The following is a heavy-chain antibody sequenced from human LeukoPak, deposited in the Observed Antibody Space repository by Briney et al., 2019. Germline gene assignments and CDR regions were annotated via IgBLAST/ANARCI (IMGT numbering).Heavy chain of an antibody. D-gene: IGHD5-24*01. V-gene: IGHV3-7*04. J-gene: IGHJ4*02. CDR1: GFTFSNYN. CDR2: IKQDGSKK. Sequence: GGSLGLSCAASGFTFSNYNMAWVRQAPGKGLKWVANIKQDGSKKSYVDSVKGRFTISRDNAKNSLYLQMNSLRAEDTAIYYCTRVGYIDEGIDYWGQGTLVTVSS. CDR3: TRVGYIDEGIDY.